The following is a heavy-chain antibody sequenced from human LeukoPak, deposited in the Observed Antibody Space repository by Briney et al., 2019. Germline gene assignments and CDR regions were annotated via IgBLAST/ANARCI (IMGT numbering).Heavy chain of an antibody. CDR3: TRSTAWSRWDY. D-gene: IGHD1-1*01. CDR1: GFTDNTNH. CDR2: INNGDTT. Sequence: GGSLRLSCAASGFTDNTNHMSWVRQAPGKGLEWVSIINNGDTTYYADSVKGRFTISRYDSKNTLYLQVNSLRVEDTAVYYCTRSTAWSRWDYWGPGTLVTVSS. J-gene: IGHJ4*02. V-gene: IGHV3-66*01.